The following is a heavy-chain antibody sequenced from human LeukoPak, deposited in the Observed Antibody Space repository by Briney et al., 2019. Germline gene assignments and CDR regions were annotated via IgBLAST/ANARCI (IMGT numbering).Heavy chain of an antibody. D-gene: IGHD6-19*01. CDR1: GGSISSSNW. CDR2: IYHSGTT. J-gene: IGHJ2*01. CDR3: ARESYSSGWQKLYWYFDL. V-gene: IGHV4-4*02. Sequence: SETLSLTCAVSGGSISSSNWWSWVRQPPGKGLEWIGEIYHSGTTNYNPSLKSRVTISVDKSKNQFSLNLNSVTAADTAVYYCARESYSSGWQKLYWYFDLWGRGTLVTVSS.